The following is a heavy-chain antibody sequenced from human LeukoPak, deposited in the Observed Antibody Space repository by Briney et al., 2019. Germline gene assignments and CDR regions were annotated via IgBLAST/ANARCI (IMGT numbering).Heavy chain of an antibody. J-gene: IGHJ4*02. CDR3: AKTKVPNYYGSGSYVDY. V-gene: IGHV3-23*01. Sequence: PGGSLRLSCEASGFTFSSYAVSWVRQAPGKGLEWLSAISATGGSTYYADSVKGRFTISRDNSKNTLYLQMNSLRAEDTAVYYCAKTKVPNYYGSGSYVDYWGQGTLVTVSS. CDR1: GFTFSSYA. CDR2: ISATGGST. D-gene: IGHD3-10*01.